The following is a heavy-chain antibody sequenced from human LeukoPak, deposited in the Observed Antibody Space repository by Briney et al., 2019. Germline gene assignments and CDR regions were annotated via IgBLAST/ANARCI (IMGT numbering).Heavy chain of an antibody. CDR3: ARSTTGDY. D-gene: IGHD2/OR15-2a*01. V-gene: IGHV3-23*01. CDR1: GFTFSSYT. Sequence: GGSLRLSCAASGFTFSSYTMTWVRQAPGKGLEWVSAFTSDTGDTYYAESVRGRSTISRDNSKNTLYLQMNSLRAEDTAVYYCARSTTGDYWGQGALVTVSS. J-gene: IGHJ4*02. CDR2: FTSDTGDT.